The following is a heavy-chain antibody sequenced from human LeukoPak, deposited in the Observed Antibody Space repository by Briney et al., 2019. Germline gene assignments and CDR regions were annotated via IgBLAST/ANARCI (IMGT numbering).Heavy chain of an antibody. D-gene: IGHD4-23*01. Sequence: SETLSLTCTVSGGSVSNSNYCWGWIRQPPGKQLEWTGSIDYSGSPLYNPSLKSRVTISVDTSKNQFSLKLSSVTAADTAVYYCARPLDCNYGGTAFDIWGQGTMVTVSS. CDR1: GGSVSNSNYC. J-gene: IGHJ3*02. CDR2: IDYSGSP. CDR3: ARPLDCNYGGTAFDI. V-gene: IGHV4-39*01.